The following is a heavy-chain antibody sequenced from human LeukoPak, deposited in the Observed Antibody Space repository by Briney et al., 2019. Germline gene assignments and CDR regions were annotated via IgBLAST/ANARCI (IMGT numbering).Heavy chain of an antibody. CDR2: ISPDGSAE. Sequence: GGSLRLSCVASGFAFSSYWMSWVRQAPGKGLELVANISPDGSAEDYVDSVRGRFAISRDNAKRSLYLQMNSLSPEDTAVYYCANQAYSQFDYWGQGALVSVSS. D-gene: IGHD4-11*01. CDR3: ANQAYSQFDY. CDR1: GFAFSSYW. J-gene: IGHJ4*02. V-gene: IGHV3-7*01.